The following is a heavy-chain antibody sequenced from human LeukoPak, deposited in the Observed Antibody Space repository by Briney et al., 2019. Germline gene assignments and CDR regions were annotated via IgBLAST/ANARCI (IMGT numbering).Heavy chain of an antibody. CDR1: GYSFTSYW. J-gene: IGHJ4*02. CDR2: IYPGNSDT. V-gene: IGHV5-51*01. D-gene: IGHD3-22*01. Sequence: GESLKISCKGSGYSFTSYWIGWVRQMPGKGLEWMGIIYPGNSDTRYSPSFQGQVTISADKSISTAYLQWSSLKSSDTAMYYCARHPPQYYYDSSGYCFDYWGQGTLVTVSS. CDR3: ARHPPQYYYDSSGYCFDY.